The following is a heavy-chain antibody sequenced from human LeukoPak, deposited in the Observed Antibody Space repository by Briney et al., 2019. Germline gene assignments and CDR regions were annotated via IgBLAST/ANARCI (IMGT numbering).Heavy chain of an antibody. J-gene: IGHJ4*02. Sequence: ASVKVSRKASGYTFTSYGISWVRQAPGQGLEWMGWISAYNGNTNYAQKLQGRVTMTTDTSTSTAYMELRSLRSDDTAVYYCVREASAGTEDYWGQGTLVTVSS. CDR1: GYTFTSYG. V-gene: IGHV1-18*01. CDR2: ISAYNGNT. D-gene: IGHD6-13*01. CDR3: VREASAGTEDY.